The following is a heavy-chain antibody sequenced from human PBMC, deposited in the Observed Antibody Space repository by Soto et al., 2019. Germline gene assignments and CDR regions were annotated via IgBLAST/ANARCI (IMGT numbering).Heavy chain of an antibody. CDR3: ARGSTVYYYDSSGYYPLDY. CDR1: GGTFSSYA. V-gene: IGHV1-69*13. J-gene: IGHJ4*02. D-gene: IGHD3-22*01. CDR2: IIPIFGTA. Sequence: SVKVSCKASGGTFSSYAISWVRQAPGQGLEWMGGIIPIFGTANYAQKFQGRVTITADESTSTAYTELSSLRFEDTAVYYCARGSTVYYYDSSGYYPLDYWGQGTLVTVSS.